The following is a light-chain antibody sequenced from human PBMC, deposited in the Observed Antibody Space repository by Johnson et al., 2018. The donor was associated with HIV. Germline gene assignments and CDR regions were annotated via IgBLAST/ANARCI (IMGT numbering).Light chain of an antibody. CDR3: GTWDSSLSAGV. CDR1: SSNIGNNY. Sequence: QSVLTQPPSVSAAPGQKVTISCSGSSSNIGNNYVSWYQQFPGTAPKLLIYDNNKRPSGIPDRFSGSKSGTSATLGTTGLQTGDEADYYCGTWDSSLSAGVFGTGTKVTVL. CDR2: DNN. J-gene: IGLJ1*01. V-gene: IGLV1-51*01.